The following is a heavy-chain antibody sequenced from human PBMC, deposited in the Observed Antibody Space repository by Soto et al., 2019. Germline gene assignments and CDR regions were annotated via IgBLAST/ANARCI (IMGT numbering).Heavy chain of an antibody. V-gene: IGHV3-15*01. J-gene: IGHJ4*02. CDR3: TTSNLGVDF. Sequence: GGSLRLSCAASGLIFSDVWMTWVRQAPGKGLEWVGRIKTKPDDGTIDYAAPVRGRFTISRDDSKNALYLQMTSLTPDDTGVYYCTTSNLGVDFWGPGTLVTVSS. CDR1: GLIFSDVW. D-gene: IGHD1-1*01. CDR2: IKTKPDDGTI.